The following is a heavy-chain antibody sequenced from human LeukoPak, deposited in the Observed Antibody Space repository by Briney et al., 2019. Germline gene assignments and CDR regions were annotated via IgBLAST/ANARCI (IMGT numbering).Heavy chain of an antibody. V-gene: IGHV3-30*18. CDR1: GFTFSSYG. CDR3: AKDQGPMNYDSSGYPDY. CDR2: ISYDGSNK. D-gene: IGHD3-22*01. J-gene: IGHJ4*02. Sequence: GTSLRLSCAASGFTFSSYGMHWVRQAPGKGLEWAAVISYDGSNKYYADSVKGRFIISRDNSKNTLYLQMNSLRAEDTAVYYCAKDQGPMNYDSSGYPDYWGQGTLVTVST.